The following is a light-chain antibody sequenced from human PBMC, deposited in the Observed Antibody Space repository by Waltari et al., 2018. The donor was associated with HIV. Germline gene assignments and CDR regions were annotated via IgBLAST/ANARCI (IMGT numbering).Light chain of an antibody. Sequence: DIVMTQSPDALAVSLGERAAINCTSSQSILYNSNNKNYLVWYQQRPGQPPKVLISWASTRESGVPDRFSGSGSGTHFTLAINSLQAEDVAVYYCQQYYSIPITFGQGTRLDIK. CDR2: WAS. V-gene: IGKV4-1*01. CDR1: QSILYNSNNKNY. CDR3: QQYYSIPIT. J-gene: IGKJ5*01.